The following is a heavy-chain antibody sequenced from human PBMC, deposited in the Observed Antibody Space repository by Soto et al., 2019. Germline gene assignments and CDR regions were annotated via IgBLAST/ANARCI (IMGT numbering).Heavy chain of an antibody. J-gene: IGHJ4*02. Sequence: GGSLRLSCAASGFTFSDYYMSWIRQAPGKGLEWVSYISSSGSTIYYADSVKGRFTISRDNAKNSLYLQMNSLRAEDTAVYYCARYYHSLVAATPPGYWGQGTLVTVSS. D-gene: IGHD2-15*01. CDR1: GFTFSDYY. CDR3: ARYYHSLVAATPPGY. V-gene: IGHV3-11*01. CDR2: ISSSGSTI.